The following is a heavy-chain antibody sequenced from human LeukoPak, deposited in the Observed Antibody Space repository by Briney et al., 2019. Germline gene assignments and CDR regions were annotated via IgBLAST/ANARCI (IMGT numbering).Heavy chain of an antibody. Sequence: SVKVSCKASGGTFSNYAINWVRQAPGQGLEWMGGIIPLFGAANYAQKFQGRVTITADKSTSTAYMELSSLRSEDTAVYYCARDLGSYDSSGYPYSTFDYWGQGTLVTVSS. D-gene: IGHD3-22*01. J-gene: IGHJ4*02. V-gene: IGHV1-69*06. CDR1: GGTFSNYA. CDR3: ARDLGSYDSSGYPYSTFDY. CDR2: IIPLFGAA.